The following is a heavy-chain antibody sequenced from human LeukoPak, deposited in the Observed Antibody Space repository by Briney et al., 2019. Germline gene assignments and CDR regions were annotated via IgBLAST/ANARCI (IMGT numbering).Heavy chain of an antibody. Sequence: GGSLRLSCAASGFTFSSYGMHWVRQAPGKGLEWVAFIRNDGNIKYYADSVKGRFTISRDNSRNTMYLQMNSLRTEDTAVYYCAKDQKDSTSWYFDYWGQGTLVTVSS. CDR2: IRNDGNIK. CDR3: AKDQKDSTSWYFDY. V-gene: IGHV3-30*02. J-gene: IGHJ4*02. CDR1: GFTFSSYG. D-gene: IGHD6-13*01.